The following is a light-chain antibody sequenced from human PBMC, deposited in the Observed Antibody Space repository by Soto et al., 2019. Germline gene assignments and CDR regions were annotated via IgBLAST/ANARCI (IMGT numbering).Light chain of an antibody. J-gene: IGKJ1*01. Sequence: EIVLTQSPGTLSLSPGERATLSCMSSQSVSSSYLAWYQQKPGQAPRLLIYGASSRATGIPDRFSGSGSGTDFTLTISSLQPEDFATYYCQQSYSTLTWTFGQGTKVDIK. V-gene: IGKV3-20*01. CDR2: GAS. CDR3: QQSYSTLTWT. CDR1: QSVSSSY.